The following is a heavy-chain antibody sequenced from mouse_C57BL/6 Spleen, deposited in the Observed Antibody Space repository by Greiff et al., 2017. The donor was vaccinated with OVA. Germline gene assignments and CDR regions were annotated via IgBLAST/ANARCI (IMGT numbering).Heavy chain of an antibody. J-gene: IGHJ1*03. CDR2: IWSGGST. V-gene: IGHV2-2*01. D-gene: IGHD2-1*01. Sequence: QVQLRQSGPGLVQPSQSLSITCTVSGFSLTSYGVHWVRQSPGKGLEWLGVIWSGGSTDYNAAFISRLSISKDNSKSQVFFKMNSLQADDTAIYYCARKGIYYGNYDWYFDVWGTGTTVTVSS. CDR3: ARKGIYYGNYDWYFDV. CDR1: GFSLTSYG.